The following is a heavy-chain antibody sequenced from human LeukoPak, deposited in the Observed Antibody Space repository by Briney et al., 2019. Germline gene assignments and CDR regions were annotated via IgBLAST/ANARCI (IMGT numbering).Heavy chain of an antibody. D-gene: IGHD6-19*01. CDR3: ARVPYSSGWYRIRGFDY. CDR2: ILPFLGTA. J-gene: IGHJ4*02. V-gene: IGHV1-69*01. Sequence: APVKVSCKASQRTFSPYAIRWLPQAPGHRPEGMGGILPFLGTADYAQKFQGRVTITAHESKSTTYMELRSLRSDDTAVYYCARVPYSSGWYRIRGFDYWGQGTLVSVSS. CDR1: QRTFSPYA.